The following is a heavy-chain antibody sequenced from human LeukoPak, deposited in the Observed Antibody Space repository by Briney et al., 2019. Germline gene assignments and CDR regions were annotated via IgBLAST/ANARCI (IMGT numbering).Heavy chain of an antibody. CDR2: INPNSGGT. CDR1: GYTFTGYY. V-gene: IGHV1-2*02. D-gene: IGHD5-12*01. Sequence: ASVKVSCKASGYTFTGYYMHWVRQAPGQGLEWMGWINPNSGGTNYAQKFQGRVTMTRDTSISTAYMELSRLRSDDTGVYYCARDAGPYVDIVATTLYYYYYGMDVWGQGTTVTVSS. J-gene: IGHJ6*02. CDR3: ARDAGPYVDIVATTLYYYYYGMDV.